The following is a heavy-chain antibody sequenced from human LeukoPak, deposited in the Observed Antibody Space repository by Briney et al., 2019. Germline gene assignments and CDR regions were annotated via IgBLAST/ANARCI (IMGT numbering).Heavy chain of an antibody. V-gene: IGHV3-74*01. CDR2: INSDGSST. Sequence: GGSLRLSCAASGFTFSSYWMHWVRQAPGKGLVWVSRINSDGSSTSYADSVKGRLTISRDNAKNTLYLQMNSLRAEDTAVYYCARGGRALNYFDYWGQGTLVTVSS. CDR1: GFTFSSYW. J-gene: IGHJ4*02. CDR3: ARGGRALNYFDY.